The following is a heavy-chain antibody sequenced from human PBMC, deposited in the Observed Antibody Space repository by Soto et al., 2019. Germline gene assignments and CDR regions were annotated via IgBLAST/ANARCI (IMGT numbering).Heavy chain of an antibody. CDR3: AVDSSSPNY. Sequence: XSLRLSCAPSGFTFSSYWMRWVRQAPGKGLEWVANIKQDGSEKYYVDSVKGRFTISRDNAKNSLYLQMNSLRAEDTAVYYCAVDSSSPNYWGQGTLVTVSS. V-gene: IGHV3-7*05. CDR2: IKQDGSEK. D-gene: IGHD6-6*01. CDR1: GFTFSSYW. J-gene: IGHJ4*02.